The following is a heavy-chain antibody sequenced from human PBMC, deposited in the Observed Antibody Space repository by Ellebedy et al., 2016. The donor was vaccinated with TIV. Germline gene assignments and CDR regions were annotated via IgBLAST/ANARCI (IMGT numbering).Heavy chain of an antibody. Sequence: SETLSLTCTVSGGSINSYYWSWIRQPPGKGLEWIGYVFYSGSTHYNPSLKSRVTISVDTSRNQFSLKLNSVTAADTAGNYWAKTKAVACNFWFESWGQGTLVPVSS. CDR1: GGSINSYY. V-gene: IGHV4-59*01. CDR3: AKTKAVACNFWFES. J-gene: IGHJ5*01. CDR2: VFYSGST. D-gene: IGHD6-19*01.